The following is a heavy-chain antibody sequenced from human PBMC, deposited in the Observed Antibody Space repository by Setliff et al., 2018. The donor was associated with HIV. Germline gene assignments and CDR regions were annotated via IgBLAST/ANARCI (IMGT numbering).Heavy chain of an antibody. CDR3: ARGKTWLRFLDY. V-gene: IGHV1-18*01. CDR1: GYTFNNYG. D-gene: IGHD5-12*01. CDR2: INPPSGYT. J-gene: IGHJ4*02. Sequence: ASVKVSCKASGYTFNNYGLSWVRQAPGQGLEWMGGINPPSGYTNHAQKVQGTVTVTVDTSTRTAYLELRRLTSDDTAVYYCARGKTWLRFLDYWGQGTLVTVSS.